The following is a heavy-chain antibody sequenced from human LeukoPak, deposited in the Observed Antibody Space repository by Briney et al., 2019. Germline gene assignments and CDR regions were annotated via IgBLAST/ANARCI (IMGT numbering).Heavy chain of an antibody. J-gene: IGHJ4*01. D-gene: IGHD2-21*02. Sequence: DSVKGRFTISRDNAKKSLYLQMTSLTAEDTAVYYCARDRGAYSGGDCYLGFDYWGRGTLVTVTS. V-gene: IGHV3-7*01. CDR3: ARDRGAYSGGDCYLGFDY.